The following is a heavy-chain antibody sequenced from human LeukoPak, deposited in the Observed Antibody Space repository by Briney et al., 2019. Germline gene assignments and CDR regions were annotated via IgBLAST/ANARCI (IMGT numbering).Heavy chain of an antibody. CDR1: GFTFGDYA. CDR3: TRGRLGYSYGQSGIDY. J-gene: IGHJ4*02. CDR2: IRGKAYGATT. Sequence: GGSLRLSCTASGFTFGDYAMSWFRQAPGKGLEWVGFIRGKAYGATTEYAASGRGRFTISRDDSKSIAYLQMNSLKTEATAVYYCTRGRLGYSYGQSGIDYWGQGTLVTVSS. V-gene: IGHV3-49*03. D-gene: IGHD5-18*01.